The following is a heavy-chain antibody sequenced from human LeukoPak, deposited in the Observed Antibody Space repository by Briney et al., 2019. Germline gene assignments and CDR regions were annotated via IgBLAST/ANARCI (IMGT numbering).Heavy chain of an antibody. Sequence: GGSLRLSCGASGSTFTTYALTWVRQAPGKGLEWVSGISGNGRSTYYADSVKGRFTISRDNSENTAFLQMNSLRAEDTAVYYCAKYAGTFGSNWFGPWGQGTLVTVSS. CDR1: GSTFTTYA. D-gene: IGHD3-16*01. CDR2: ISGNGRST. J-gene: IGHJ5*02. CDR3: AKYAGTFGSNWFGP. V-gene: IGHV3-23*01.